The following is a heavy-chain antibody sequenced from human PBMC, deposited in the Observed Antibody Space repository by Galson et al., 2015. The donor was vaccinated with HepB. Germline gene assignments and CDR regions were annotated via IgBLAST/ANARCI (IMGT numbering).Heavy chain of an antibody. V-gene: IGHV3-33*01. J-gene: IGHJ6*02. Sequence: LRLSCAASGFTFSSYGMHWVRQAPGKGLEWVAVIWYDGSNKYYADSVKGRFTISRDKSKNTLYLQLNSLRAEDTAVYYCARAGGYSYGPTSYYGMDVWGQGTTVTVSS. CDR3: ARAGGYSYGPTSYYGMDV. CDR1: GFTFSSYG. D-gene: IGHD5-18*01. CDR2: IWYDGSNK.